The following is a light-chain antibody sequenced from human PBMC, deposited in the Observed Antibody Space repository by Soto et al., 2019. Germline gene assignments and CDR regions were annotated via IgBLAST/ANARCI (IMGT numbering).Light chain of an antibody. CDR3: QQSFATPRGT. J-gene: IGKJ1*01. Sequence: DLQMTQSPSSLSASVGDRVIITCRASQSITSYLNWYQHKPGKAPELLIYAASSLQSGVPSRFSGSGSGTDFTLTISSLQPEDFATYYCQQSFATPRGTFGQGTKVEI. V-gene: IGKV1-39*01. CDR2: AAS. CDR1: QSITSY.